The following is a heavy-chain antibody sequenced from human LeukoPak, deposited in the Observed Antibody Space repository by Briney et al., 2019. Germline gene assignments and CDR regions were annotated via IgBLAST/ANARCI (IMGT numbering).Heavy chain of an antibody. J-gene: IGHJ5*02. D-gene: IGHD3-3*01. CDR1: GGSFSGYY. CDR3: ARRMHRKLYDFWSRDWFDP. V-gene: IGHV4-34*01. Sequence: SETLSLTCAVYGGSFSGYYWSWIRQPPGKGLEWIGEINHSGSTNYNPSLKSRVTISVDTSKNQFSLKLSSVTAADTAVYYCARRMHRKLYDFWSRDWFDPWGQGTLVTVSS. CDR2: INHSGST.